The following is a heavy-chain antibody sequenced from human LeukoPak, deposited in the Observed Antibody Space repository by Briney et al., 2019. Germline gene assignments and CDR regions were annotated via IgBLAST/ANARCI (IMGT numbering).Heavy chain of an antibody. D-gene: IGHD2-21*01. J-gene: IGHJ4*02. V-gene: IGHV3-23*01. CDR1: GFSFNSAA. CDR3: AKDIQGSY. CDR2: VSSSGANT. Sequence: GGSLRLSCAASGFSFNSAAMTWVRQAPGKGLEWVSLVSSSGANTYYANSVKGRFTISRDNSKNTLYLQMSSLRAEDTAIYYCAKDIQGSYWGQGTLVTVSS.